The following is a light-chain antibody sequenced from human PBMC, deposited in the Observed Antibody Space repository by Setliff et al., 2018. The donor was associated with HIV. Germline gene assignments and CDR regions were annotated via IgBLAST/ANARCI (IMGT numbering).Light chain of an antibody. V-gene: IGLV2-14*03. CDR3: NSYTTSNIAV. CDR1: SSDVGYYNY. Sequence: QSALTQPASVSGSPGQSITISCTGTSSDVGYYNYVSWYQQHPGKAPKLMIFDVSKRPSGVSNRFSGSKSGNTASLTVSGLQAEDEADYYCNSYTTSNIAVFGGGTKVTVL. CDR2: DVS. J-gene: IGLJ3*02.